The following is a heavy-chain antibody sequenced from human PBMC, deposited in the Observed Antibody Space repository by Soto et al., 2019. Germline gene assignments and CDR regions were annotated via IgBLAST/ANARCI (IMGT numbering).Heavy chain of an antibody. V-gene: IGHV3-30*13. J-gene: IGHJ4*02. Sequence: QVRLVESGGGVAQPGGSLRLSCVGSGFVFSDYGMHWVRQSPGKGLQWVAAISHDGREQRYAESVKGRFTISRDNSKSLLFLQMNTLRLEDTARYYCIGGDPGFDYWGQGSVVVVSS. CDR2: ISHDGREQ. CDR1: GFVFSDYG. D-gene: IGHD2-21*02. CDR3: IGGDPGFDY.